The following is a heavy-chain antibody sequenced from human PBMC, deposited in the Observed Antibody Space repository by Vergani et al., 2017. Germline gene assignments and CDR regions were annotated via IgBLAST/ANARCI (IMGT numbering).Heavy chain of an antibody. CDR2: ISAYNGNT. CDR3: AGDFWSPTLLDYVGDLGY. Sequence: QVQLVQSGAEVKKPGASVKVSCKASGYTFTSYGISWVRQAPGQGIEWMGWISAYNGNTNYAQKLQGRVIMTTDTTTTTAYMELRSLRSDDTAVYYCAGDFWSPTLLDYVGDLGYWGQGTLVTVSS. D-gene: IGHD4-23*01. V-gene: IGHV1-18*04. CDR1: GYTFTSYG. J-gene: IGHJ4*02.